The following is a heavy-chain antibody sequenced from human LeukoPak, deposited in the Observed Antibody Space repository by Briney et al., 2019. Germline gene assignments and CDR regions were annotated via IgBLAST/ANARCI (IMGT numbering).Heavy chain of an antibody. V-gene: IGHV1-2*06. CDR1: GYSLTGYH. CDR3: ARDYCSSTSCLFDY. Sequence: ASVKVSCKASGYSLTGYHMHWVRQAPGQGLEWMGRINPNSGDTNYAQRFQGRVTMTRDTSISTAYMELSRLRSDDTAVYYCARDYCSSTSCLFDYWGQGTLVTVSS. CDR2: INPNSGDT. J-gene: IGHJ4*02. D-gene: IGHD2-2*01.